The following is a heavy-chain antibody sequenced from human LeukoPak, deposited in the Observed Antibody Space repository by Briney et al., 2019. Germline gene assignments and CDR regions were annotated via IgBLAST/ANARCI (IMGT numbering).Heavy chain of an antibody. Sequence: GGSLRLSCAASGFTFRGHAMSWVRQAPGKGLEWVSVISGSDGSTYYADSVKGRFTISRDNSKNTLYLQMNSLRAEDTAVYYCAKGYTNYLGYFDYWGQGTLVTVSS. D-gene: IGHD4-11*01. V-gene: IGHV3-23*01. CDR2: ISGSDGST. J-gene: IGHJ4*02. CDR3: AKGYTNYLGYFDY. CDR1: GFTFRGHA.